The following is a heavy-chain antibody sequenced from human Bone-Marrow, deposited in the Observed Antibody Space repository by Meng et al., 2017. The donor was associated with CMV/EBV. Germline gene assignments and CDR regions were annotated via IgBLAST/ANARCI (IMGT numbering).Heavy chain of an antibody. J-gene: IGHJ4*02. Sequence: GESLKISCAASGFTFSSYGMHWVRQAPGKGLEWVSCISKSGVTVFYADSVKGRFTISRDDAKNSLYLQMDSLGAEDTALYYCARDAGGSGRPSHNDYWGQGTLVTVSS. D-gene: IGHD6-19*01. CDR3: ARDAGGSGRPSHNDY. CDR1: GFTFSSYG. CDR2: ISKSGVTV. V-gene: IGHV3-48*04.